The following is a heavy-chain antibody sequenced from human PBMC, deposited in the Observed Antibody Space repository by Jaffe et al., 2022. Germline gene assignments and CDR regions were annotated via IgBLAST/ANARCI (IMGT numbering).Heavy chain of an antibody. CDR2: IYPGDSDT. V-gene: IGHV5-51*01. D-gene: IGHD5-18*01. J-gene: IGHJ6*03. CDR3: ARHGGYSYGPYYYYYMDV. Sequence: EVQLVQSGAEVKKPGESLKISCKGSGYSFTSYWIGWVRQMPGKGLEWMGIIYPGDSDTRYSPSFQGQVTISADKSISTAYLQWSSLKASDTAMYYCARHGGYSYGPYYYYYMDVWGKGTTVTVSS. CDR1: GYSFTSYW.